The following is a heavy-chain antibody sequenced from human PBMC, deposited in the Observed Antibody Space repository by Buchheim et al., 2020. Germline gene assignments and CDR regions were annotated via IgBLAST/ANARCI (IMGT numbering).Heavy chain of an antibody. Sequence: EVGLLESGGSLAQPGGSLILSCAASGFTFTSYLMMWVRQGPGKGLECVSTINGRGDNTYYADSVKGRFIISRDTSRNPIYLRMDSLRVEDTAIYYCAKVGSSAYFFESWGRGTL. CDR3: AKVGSSAYFFES. J-gene: IGHJ4*02. CDR2: INGRGDNT. V-gene: IGHV3-23*01. CDR1: GFTFTSYL.